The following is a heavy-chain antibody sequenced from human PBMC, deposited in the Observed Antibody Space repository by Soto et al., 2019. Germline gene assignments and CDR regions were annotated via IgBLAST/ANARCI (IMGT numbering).Heavy chain of an antibody. CDR2: IYYSGST. CDR1: GGSISSYY. J-gene: IGHJ3*02. Sequence: SETLSLTCTVSGGSISSYYWSWIRQPPGKGLEWIGYIYYSGSTNYNPSLKSRVTISVDTSKNQFSLKLSSVTAADTAVYYCARRDNWNYGGCLDIWGQGTMVTVSS. CDR3: ARRDNWNYGGCLDI. D-gene: IGHD1-7*01. V-gene: IGHV4-59*01.